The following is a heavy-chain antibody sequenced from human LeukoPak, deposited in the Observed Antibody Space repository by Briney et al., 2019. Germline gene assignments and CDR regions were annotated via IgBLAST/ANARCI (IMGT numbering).Heavy chain of an antibody. D-gene: IGHD1-26*01. V-gene: IGHV3-48*01. Sequence: GGSLRLSCAASAFSLNTYSMNWVRQTPGKGLEWLSHISTSGTMHYAVSVKGRFSNSRDNGRNSVSLQMNRLRVGDTGVYFCATAPRGASDYSDVWGRGTTVSVSS. CDR3: ATAPRGASDYSDV. J-gene: IGHJ6*03. CDR2: ISTSGTM. CDR1: AFSLNTYS.